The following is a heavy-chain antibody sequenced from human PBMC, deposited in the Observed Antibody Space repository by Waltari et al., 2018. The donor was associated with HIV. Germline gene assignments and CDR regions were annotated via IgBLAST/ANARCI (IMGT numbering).Heavy chain of an antibody. CDR2: IWHDANNQ. V-gene: IGHV3-33*01. CDR1: GFTFSSYA. J-gene: IGHJ4*02. CDR3: ARDSPAFSRGTEELDY. D-gene: IGHD2-2*01. Sequence: QVQLVESGGGVVQPGKSLRLSCAASGFTFSSYATHWVRQAPGKGMEGVAVIWHDANNQYYADSVQGRFTISRDNSKNTWYLQMNSLRAEDTALYYCARDSPAFSRGTEELDYWGQGTLVTVSS.